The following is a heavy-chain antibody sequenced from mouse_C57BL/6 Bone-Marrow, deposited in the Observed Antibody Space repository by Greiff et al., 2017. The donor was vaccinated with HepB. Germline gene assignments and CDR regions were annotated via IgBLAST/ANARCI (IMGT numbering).Heavy chain of an antibody. D-gene: IGHD2-1*01. Sequence: EVKLQESGGGLVQPGGSLKLSCAASGFTFSDYYMYWVRQTPEKRLEWVAYISNGGGSTYYPDTVKGRFTISRDNAKNTLYLQMSRLKSEDTAMYYCARRVYYKWYFDVWGTGTTVTVSS. V-gene: IGHV5-12*01. CDR1: GFTFSDYY. J-gene: IGHJ1*03. CDR2: ISNGGGST. CDR3: ARRVYYKWYFDV.